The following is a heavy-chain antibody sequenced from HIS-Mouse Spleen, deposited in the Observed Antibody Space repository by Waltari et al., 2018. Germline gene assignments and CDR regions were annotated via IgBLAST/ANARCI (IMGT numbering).Heavy chain of an antibody. CDR2: IYHSGST. CDR3: ARITYYYDSSGPLNWFDP. CDR1: GYSISSGYY. Sequence: QVQLQESGPGLVKPSETLSLTCTVPGYSISSGYYWGWTRQPPGQGLEWIGSIYHSGSTYYNPSLKSRVTISVDTSKNQFSLKLSSVTAADTAVYYCARITYYYDSSGPLNWFDPWGQGTLVTVSS. D-gene: IGHD3-22*01. V-gene: IGHV4-38-2*02. J-gene: IGHJ5*02.